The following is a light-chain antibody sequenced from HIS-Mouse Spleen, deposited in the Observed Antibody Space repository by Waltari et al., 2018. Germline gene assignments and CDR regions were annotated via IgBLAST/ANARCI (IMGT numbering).Light chain of an antibody. CDR3: QSADSSVTGWV. Sequence: SYELTQPPSVSVSPGQTARITCSGDALPKQYAYWYQQKPGQAPMLVIYKDSERPSGIPDRYSGSSSGTTVTLTISGVQAEDEADYYCQSADSSVTGWVFGGGTKLTVL. J-gene: IGLJ3*02. CDR1: ALPKQY. CDR2: KDS. V-gene: IGLV3-25*03.